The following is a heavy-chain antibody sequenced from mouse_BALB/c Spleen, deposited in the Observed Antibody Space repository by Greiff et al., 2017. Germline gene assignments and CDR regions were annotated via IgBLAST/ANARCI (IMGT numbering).Heavy chain of an antibody. D-gene: IGHD2-1*01. Sequence: EVQLVESGGGLVQPGGSRKLSCAASGFTFSSFGMHWVRQAPEKGLEWVAYISSGSSTIYYADTVKGRFTISRDNPKNTLFLQMTSLRSEDTAMYYCARWDGNYFDYWGQGTTLTVSS. J-gene: IGHJ2*01. CDR1: GFTFSSFG. CDR3: ARWDGNYFDY. CDR2: ISSGSSTI. V-gene: IGHV5-17*02.